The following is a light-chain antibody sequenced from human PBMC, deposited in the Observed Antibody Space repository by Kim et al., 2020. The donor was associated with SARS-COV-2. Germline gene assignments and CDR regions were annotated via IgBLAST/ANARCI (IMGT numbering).Light chain of an antibody. CDR2: GKN. J-gene: IGLJ2*01. Sequence: SSELTQDPAVSVALGQTVRITCQGDSLRSYYASWYQQKPGQAPVLVIYGKNNRPSGIPDRFSGSSPGNTASLTITGAQVEDEADYYCNSRDSSGYHVVFG. V-gene: IGLV3-19*01. CDR3: NSRDSSGYHVV. CDR1: SLRSYY.